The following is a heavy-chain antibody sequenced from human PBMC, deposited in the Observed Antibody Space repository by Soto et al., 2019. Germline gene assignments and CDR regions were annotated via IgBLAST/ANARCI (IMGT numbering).Heavy chain of an antibody. J-gene: IGHJ4*02. CDR3: TTLSWDASDWH. CDR1: GFTFNSYW. Sequence: GSLRLSCVTSGFTFNSYWMSWVRQTPGQGLECVARINHDGSDKNYVDSVKGRFTISKDNAKNSLFLQMNSLRADDTAVYYCTTLSWDASDWHWGLGALVTVSS. D-gene: IGHD6-19*01. CDR2: INHDGSDK. V-gene: IGHV3-7*03.